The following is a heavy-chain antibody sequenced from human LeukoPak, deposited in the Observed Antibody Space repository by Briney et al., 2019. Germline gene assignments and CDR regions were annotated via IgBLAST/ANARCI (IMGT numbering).Heavy chain of an antibody. D-gene: IGHD3-3*01. Sequence: GGSLRLSCAASGFTFSSYWMSWVRQAPGKGLEWVANIKQDGSEKYYVDSVKGRFTISRDNAKNSLYLQMNSLRAEDTAVYYCAKDLSWSGYPLWYFDYWGQGTLVTVSS. V-gene: IGHV3-7*03. CDR3: AKDLSWSGYPLWYFDY. J-gene: IGHJ4*02. CDR1: GFTFSSYW. CDR2: IKQDGSEK.